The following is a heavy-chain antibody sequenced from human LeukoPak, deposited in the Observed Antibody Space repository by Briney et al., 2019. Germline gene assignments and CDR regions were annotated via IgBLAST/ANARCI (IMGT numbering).Heavy chain of an antibody. CDR2: ISGSGDST. V-gene: IGHV3-23*01. D-gene: IGHD3-22*01. J-gene: IGHJ4*02. CDR1: GFTFSPYA. Sequence: GGSLRLSCSASGFTFSPYAMHWVRQAPGKGMEWVSAISGSGDSTYYADSVKGRFTISRDNSKNTLYLQMNSLRAEDTAVYYCAKFDVRYGYYDSSGYYAPFDYWGQGTLVTVSS. CDR3: AKFDVRYGYYDSSGYYAPFDY.